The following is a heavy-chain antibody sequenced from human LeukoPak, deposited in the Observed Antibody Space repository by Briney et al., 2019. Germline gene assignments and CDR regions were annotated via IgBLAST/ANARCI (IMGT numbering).Heavy chain of an antibody. D-gene: IGHD1-1*01. Sequence: AESLKIPCKGSGYSFTNYCIAWVRQMPANGLEWMVSIYIDDSDTKYSPPFQGQVTISVDKSISTAYLQVTSLKASDTAMYYCARPQRERSWYFDLWGRGTLVTVSS. J-gene: IGHJ2*01. CDR3: ARPQRERSWYFDL. V-gene: IGHV5-51*01. CDR1: GYSFTNYC. CDR2: IYIDDSDT.